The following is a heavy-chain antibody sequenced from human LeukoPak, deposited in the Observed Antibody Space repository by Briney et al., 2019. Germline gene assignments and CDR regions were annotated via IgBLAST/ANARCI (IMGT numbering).Heavy chain of an antibody. J-gene: IGHJ4*02. D-gene: IGHD1-1*01. CDR1: GFMFSSYE. Sequence: GGSLRLSCATSGFMFSSYEMNWVRQAPGRGLEWLSYISSSGSPISYADSVKGRFTISRDNAKNSLYLQINSLRAEDTAVYYCARSWKAGGWGQGTLVTVSS. CDR2: ISSSGSPI. CDR3: ARSWKAGG. V-gene: IGHV3-48*03.